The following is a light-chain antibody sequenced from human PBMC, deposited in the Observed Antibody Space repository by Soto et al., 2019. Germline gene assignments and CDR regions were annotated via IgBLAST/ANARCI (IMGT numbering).Light chain of an antibody. J-gene: IGKJ1*01. V-gene: IGKV1-9*01. CDR2: AAS. CDR1: QDISSH. Sequence: DIQLTQSPSFLSASVGDRVTITCRASQDISSHLVWFQQEPGKAPKLLIYAASTLQSGVPSRFTGVGAGTEFTLTIRSLQPEDFATYYCLQLDSFPPTFGQGTKVETK. CDR3: LQLDSFPPT.